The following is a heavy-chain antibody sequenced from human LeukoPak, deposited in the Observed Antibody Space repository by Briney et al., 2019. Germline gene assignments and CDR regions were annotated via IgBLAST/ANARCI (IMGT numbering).Heavy chain of an antibody. Sequence: GGSLRLSCAASGFTFDDYAMHWVRQAPGKGLEWVSGISWNSGSIGYADSVKGRFTISRDNAKNTVYLEMNSLRAEDTAVYYCVRGQLWSYYHDYWGQGTLVTVSS. CDR3: VRGQLWSYYHDY. CDR2: ISWNSGSI. CDR1: GFTFDDYA. D-gene: IGHD5-18*01. V-gene: IGHV3-9*01. J-gene: IGHJ4*02.